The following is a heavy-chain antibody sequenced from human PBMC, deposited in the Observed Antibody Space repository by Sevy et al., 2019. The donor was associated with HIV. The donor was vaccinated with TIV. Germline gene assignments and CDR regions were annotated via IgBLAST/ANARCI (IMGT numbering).Heavy chain of an antibody. CDR1: GFSFSGYA. Sequence: GGSLSLSCAASGFSFSGYAIHWVRQAPGKGLEWVAVISFDGSNKYYADSVKGRFTISRDNSKNTLFLLMNSLRAEDTAVYYCAKEGAYGYTTYFDYWGQGTVVTVSS. CDR3: AKEGAYGYTTYFDY. J-gene: IGHJ4*02. D-gene: IGHD5-18*01. V-gene: IGHV3-30*18. CDR2: ISFDGSNK.